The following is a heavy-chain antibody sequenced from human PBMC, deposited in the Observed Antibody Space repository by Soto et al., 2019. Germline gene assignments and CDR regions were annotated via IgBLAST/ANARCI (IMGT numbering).Heavy chain of an antibody. D-gene: IGHD1-26*01. CDR1: GGSISSYY. Sequence: SETLSLTCTVSGGSISSYYWSWIRQPPGKGLEWIGYIYYSGSTNYNPSLKSRVTISVDTSKNQFSLKLSSVTAADTAVYYCASMGRATRAPSYFDYWGQGTLVTVSS. J-gene: IGHJ4*02. CDR3: ASMGRATRAPSYFDY. CDR2: IYYSGST. V-gene: IGHV4-59*01.